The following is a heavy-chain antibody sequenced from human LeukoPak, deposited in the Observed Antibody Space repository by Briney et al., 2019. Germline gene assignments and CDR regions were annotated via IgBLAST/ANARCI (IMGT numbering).Heavy chain of an antibody. J-gene: IGHJ4*02. D-gene: IGHD3-3*01. Sequence: GGSLRLSCAASGFTFSSYAMNWVRQAPGKGLGWVSGISDRGGSTYFADSVKGRFTISRDNSKNTLYLQMNSLRAEDTAIYYCAKSLSDFWSGLDYWGQGTLVTVSS. V-gene: IGHV3-23*01. CDR2: ISDRGGST. CDR3: AKSLSDFWSGLDY. CDR1: GFTFSSYA.